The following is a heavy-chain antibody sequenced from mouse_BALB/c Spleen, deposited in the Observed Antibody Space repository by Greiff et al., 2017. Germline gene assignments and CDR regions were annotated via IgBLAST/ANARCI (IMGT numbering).Heavy chain of an antibody. V-gene: IGHV1-54*01. CDR1: GYAFTNYL. CDR2: INPGSGGT. J-gene: IGHJ3*01. Sequence: QVQLQQSGAELVRLGTSVQVSCKASGYAFTNYLLEWVKQRPGQGLVWIGVINPGSGGTNYNEKFKGKTTLTADKSSSTAYMLLSSLTSEDSAIYFCARRDLLAWLAYWGQGTLGTVSA. CDR3: ARRDLLAWLAY. D-gene: IGHD2-3*01.